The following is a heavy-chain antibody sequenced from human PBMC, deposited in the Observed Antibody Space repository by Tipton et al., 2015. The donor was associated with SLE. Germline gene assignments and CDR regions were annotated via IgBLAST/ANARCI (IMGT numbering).Heavy chain of an antibody. CDR1: GGSFSGYY. D-gene: IGHD6-13*01. J-gene: IGHJ4*02. CDR2: INHSGST. CDR3: ARGRTAAGRALNY. Sequence: TLSLTCAVYGGSFSGYYWSWIRQPPGKGLEWIGEINHSGSTNYNPSLKSRVTISVDTSKNQFSLKLSSGTAADTAVYYCARGRTAAGRALNYWGQGTLVTVSS. V-gene: IGHV4-34*01.